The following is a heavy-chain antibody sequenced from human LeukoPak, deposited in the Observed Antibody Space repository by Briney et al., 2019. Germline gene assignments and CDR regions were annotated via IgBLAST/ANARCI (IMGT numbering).Heavy chain of an antibody. V-gene: IGHV3-21*01. CDR2: ISSSSSYK. J-gene: IGHJ6*02. D-gene: IGHD2-2*01. CDR1: GFTFSSYS. CDR3: AREGAEDIVVVPAADYYYYYYGMDV. Sequence: GGSLRLSCAASGFTFSSYSMNWVRQAPGKGLEWVSSISSSSSYKYYADSVKGRFTISRDNAKNSLYLQMNSLRAEDTAVYYCAREGAEDIVVVPAADYYYYYYGMDVWGQGTTVTVSS.